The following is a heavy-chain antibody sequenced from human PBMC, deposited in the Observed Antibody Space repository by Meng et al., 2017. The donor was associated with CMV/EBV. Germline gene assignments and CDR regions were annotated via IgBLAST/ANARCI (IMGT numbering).Heavy chain of an antibody. CDR2: ITPILGIA. J-gene: IGHJ5*01. Sequence: SVNVSCKTSGGTFSNDAISWVRQAPGQGLEWMGRITPILGIANYAQRFQGRVTITADKSTSTAYMELSSLKSEDTAEYYCARTRECGADCYYRFDPWGQGTLVTVSS. D-gene: IGHD2-21*01. CDR1: GGTFSNDA. V-gene: IGHV1-69*04. CDR3: ARTRECGADCYYRFDP.